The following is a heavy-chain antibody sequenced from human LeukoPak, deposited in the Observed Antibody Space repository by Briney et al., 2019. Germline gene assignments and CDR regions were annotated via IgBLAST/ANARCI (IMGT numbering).Heavy chain of an antibody. CDR3: ARVSWFPGTSYYYMDV. CDR1: GGSFSDYY. J-gene: IGHJ6*03. V-gene: IGHV4-34*01. CDR2: INHSGTT. D-gene: IGHD1-1*01. Sequence: SETLSLTCAVYGGSFSDYYWSWIRQSPGKGLEWIGEINHSGTTHYNPSLKSRVTISVDTSKNQFSLKLRSVTAADTAVYYCARVSWFPGTSYYYMDVWGKGTTVTVSS.